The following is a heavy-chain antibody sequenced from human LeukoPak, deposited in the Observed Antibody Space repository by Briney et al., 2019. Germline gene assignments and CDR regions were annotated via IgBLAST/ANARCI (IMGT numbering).Heavy chain of an antibody. J-gene: IGHJ6*02. CDR3: AKAPGDV. CDR1: GFTFDDYG. CDR2: INWNGGST. V-gene: IGHV3-20*04. Sequence: GGSLRLSCAASGFTFDDYGMNWVRQVPGKGLEWVSSINWNGGSTGYADSVKGRFTISRDNANNSLYLQMNSLRAEDTALYYCAKAPGDVWGQGTTVTVSS.